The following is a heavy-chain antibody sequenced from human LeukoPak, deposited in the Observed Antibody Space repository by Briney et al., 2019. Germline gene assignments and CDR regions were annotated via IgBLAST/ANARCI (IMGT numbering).Heavy chain of an antibody. J-gene: IGHJ6*02. CDR3: ARDQLYGGNSGYYYYYGMDV. Sequence: GSLRLSCAASGFTVSSNYMSWVRQAPGKGLEWVSVIYSGGSTYYADSVKGRFTISRDNSKNTLYLQMNSLRAEDTAVYYCARDQLYGGNSGYYYYYGMDVWGQGTTVTVSS. V-gene: IGHV3-66*02. CDR1: GFTVSSNY. CDR2: IYSGGST. D-gene: IGHD4-23*01.